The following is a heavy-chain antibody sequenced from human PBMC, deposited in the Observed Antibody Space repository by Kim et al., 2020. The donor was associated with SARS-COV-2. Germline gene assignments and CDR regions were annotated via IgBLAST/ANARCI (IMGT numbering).Heavy chain of an antibody. J-gene: IGHJ6*02. D-gene: IGHD2-2*01. CDR1: GFTFSSYA. Sequence: GGSLRLSCAASGFTFSSYAMHWVRQAPGKGLEWVAVISYDGSNKYYADSVKGRFTISRDNSKNTLYLQMNSLRAEDTAVYYCARARERSSRRDYYYYGMDVWGQGTTVTVSS. CDR3: ARARERSSRRDYYYYGMDV. V-gene: IGHV3-30-3*01. CDR2: ISYDGSNK.